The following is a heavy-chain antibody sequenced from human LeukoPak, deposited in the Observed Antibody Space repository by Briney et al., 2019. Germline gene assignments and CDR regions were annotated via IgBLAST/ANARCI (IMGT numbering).Heavy chain of an antibody. Sequence: PGGSLRLSCEASGFTFSSYWMSWVRQAPGKGLEWVANIKQDGSEKYYVDSVKGRFTISRDNAKNSLYLQMNSLRAEDTAVYYCARDRQQLVRGFDPWGQGTLVTVSS. D-gene: IGHD6-13*01. CDR1: GFTFSSYW. CDR2: IKQDGSEK. J-gene: IGHJ5*02. V-gene: IGHV3-7*01. CDR3: ARDRQQLVRGFDP.